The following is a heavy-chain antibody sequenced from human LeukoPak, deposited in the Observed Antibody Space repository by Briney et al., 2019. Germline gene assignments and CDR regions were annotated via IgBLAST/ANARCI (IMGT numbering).Heavy chain of an antibody. CDR2: IYTSGST. Sequence: SETLSLTCTVSGGSISSGSYYWSWIRQPAGKGLEWIGRIYTSGSTNYNPSLKTRVTISVDTSKNQFSLKLSSVTAADTAVYYCARLYGSGSSLYFDYWGQGTLVTVSS. CDR1: GGSISSGSYY. J-gene: IGHJ4*02. D-gene: IGHD3-10*01. CDR3: ARLYGSGSSLYFDY. V-gene: IGHV4-61*02.